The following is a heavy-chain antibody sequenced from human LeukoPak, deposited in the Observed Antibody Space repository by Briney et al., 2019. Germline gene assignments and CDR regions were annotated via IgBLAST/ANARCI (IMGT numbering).Heavy chain of an antibody. V-gene: IGHV4-38-2*02. CDR2: IYHSGST. J-gene: IGHJ6*03. Sequence: SETLSLTCTVSGYSISSGYYWGWIRQPPGKGLEWIGSIYHSGSTYYNPSLKSRVTISVDTSKNQCSLKLSSVTAAETAVYYCARDLAQAGYYYYYYYMDVWGKGTTVTVSS. CDR1: GYSISSGYY. CDR3: ARDLAQAGYYYYYYYMDV.